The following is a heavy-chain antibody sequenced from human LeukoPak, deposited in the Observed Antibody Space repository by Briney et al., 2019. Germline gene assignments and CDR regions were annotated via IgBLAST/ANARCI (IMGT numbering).Heavy chain of an antibody. D-gene: IGHD3-10*01. CDR3: ASSITMVRGVIWFDP. CDR1: GGPISSGDYY. CDR2: IYYSGST. J-gene: IGHJ5*02. V-gene: IGHV4-30-4*08. Sequence: SETLSLTCTVSGGPISSGDYYWSWIRQPPGKGLEWIGYIYYSGSTYYNPSLKSRVTISVDTSKNQFSLKLSSVTAADTAVYYCASSITMVRGVIWFDPWGQGTLVTVSS.